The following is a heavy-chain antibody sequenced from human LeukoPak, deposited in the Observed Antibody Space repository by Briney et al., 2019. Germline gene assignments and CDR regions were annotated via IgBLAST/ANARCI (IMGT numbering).Heavy chain of an antibody. V-gene: IGHV1-3*04. CDR2: INTGNGNT. CDR1: GYTFTNYA. CDR3: VRGPNYSNYEFDY. J-gene: IGHJ4*02. Sequence: ASVKVSCKASGYTFTNYAIHWVRQAPGQRLEWMGWINTGNGNTKYSQKFRATVTITRDTSASTAYMELGSLRSEDTAVYYCVRGPNYSNYEFDYWGQGTLVTVSS. D-gene: IGHD4-11*01.